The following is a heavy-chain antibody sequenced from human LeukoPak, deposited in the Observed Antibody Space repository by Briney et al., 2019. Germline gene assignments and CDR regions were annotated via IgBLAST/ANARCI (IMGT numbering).Heavy chain of an antibody. CDR1: GFTFSDHY. Sequence: PGGSLRLSCAASGFTFSDHYMSWIRQAPGKGLEWVSYISTSSSTIYYADSVKGRFTISRDNAKNSLYLQMNTLRAEDTAVYYCARVGRGYYDSSGYYPAFDIWGQGTMVTVSS. J-gene: IGHJ3*02. CDR2: ISTSSSTI. V-gene: IGHV3-11*01. D-gene: IGHD3-22*01. CDR3: ARVGRGYYDSSGYYPAFDI.